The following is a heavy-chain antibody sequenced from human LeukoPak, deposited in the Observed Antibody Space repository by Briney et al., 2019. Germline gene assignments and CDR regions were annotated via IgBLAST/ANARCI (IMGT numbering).Heavy chain of an antibody. CDR1: GFTFSSYA. J-gene: IGHJ4*02. D-gene: IGHD4-17*01. CDR2: ISGSGGST. V-gene: IGHV3-23*01. CDR3: ARDRYGDRDQDY. Sequence: GGSLRLSCAASGFTFSSYAMSWVRQAPGKGLEWVSAISGSGGSTYYADSVKGRFTISRDNAKNSLYLQMNSLRAEDTAVYYCARDRYGDRDQDYWGQGTLVTVSS.